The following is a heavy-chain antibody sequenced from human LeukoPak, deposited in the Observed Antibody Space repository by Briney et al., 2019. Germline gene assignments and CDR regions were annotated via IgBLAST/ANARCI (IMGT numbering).Heavy chain of an antibody. V-gene: IGHV4-34*01. CDR1: GGSFSGYY. D-gene: IGHD6-13*01. Sequence: SEALSLTCAVYGGSFSGYYWSWIRQPPGKGLEWIGEINHSGSTNYNPSLKSRVTISVDTSKNQFSLKLSSVTAADTAVYYCARHSGIAAHRGWAFDIWGQGTMVTVSS. CDR2: INHSGST. J-gene: IGHJ3*02. CDR3: ARHSGIAAHRGWAFDI.